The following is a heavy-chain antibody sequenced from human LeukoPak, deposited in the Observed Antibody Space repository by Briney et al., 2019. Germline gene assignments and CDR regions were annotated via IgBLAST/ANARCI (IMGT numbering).Heavy chain of an antibody. D-gene: IGHD3-10*01. CDR2: ISGSGRTI. CDR3: ATEYGSGRNYYFYMDV. CDR1: GFTFSDYY. Sequence: PGGSLRLSCAASGFTFSDYYMSWIRQAPGKGLEWVSYISGSGRTIYYADSVKGRFTISRDNAKNSLYPQMNSLRAEDTAVYYCATEYGSGRNYYFYMDVWGKGTTVTVSS. V-gene: IGHV3-11*04. J-gene: IGHJ6*03.